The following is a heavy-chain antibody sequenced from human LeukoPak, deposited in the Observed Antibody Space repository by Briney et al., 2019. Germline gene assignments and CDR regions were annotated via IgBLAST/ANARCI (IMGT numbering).Heavy chain of an antibody. CDR3: ARDPPVAGTS. CDR2: IYASGNT. CDR1: GGSVSSASYY. V-gene: IGHV4-61*01. D-gene: IGHD6-19*01. Sequence: SETLSLTCPVSGGSVSSASYYWTWIRQPPGKGLEWIGYIYASGNTNYNPSLKSRVTISVDTSKNQFSLKLSSVTAADTAVYYCARDPPVAGTSRGQGTLVTVSS. J-gene: IGHJ4*02.